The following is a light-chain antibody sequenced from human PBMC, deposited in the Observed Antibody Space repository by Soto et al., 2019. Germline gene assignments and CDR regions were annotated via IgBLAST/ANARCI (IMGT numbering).Light chain of an antibody. Sequence: DIQMTQSPSSLPASVGDRVTITCRASQSISTYLNWFQQKPGKAPKLLIYAASRLQSGVPSRFSVRGSGTDFTLSISSLQPEDFATYYCQQSYSIPFTFGPGTKLDIK. J-gene: IGKJ3*01. CDR1: QSISTY. V-gene: IGKV1-39*01. CDR2: AAS. CDR3: QQSYSIPFT.